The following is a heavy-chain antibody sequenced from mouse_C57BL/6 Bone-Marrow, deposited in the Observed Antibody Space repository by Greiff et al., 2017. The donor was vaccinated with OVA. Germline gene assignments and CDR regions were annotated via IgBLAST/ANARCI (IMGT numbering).Heavy chain of an antibody. CDR3: AIFFDDSWYFDV. CDR2: INPDSSTI. Sequence: EADGIDFSRYWMSWVRRAPGKGLEWIGEINPDSSTINYAPSLKDKFIISRDNAKNTLYLQMSKVRSEDTALYYCAIFFDDSWYFDVWGTGTTVTVSS. V-gene: IGHV4-1*01. CDR1: GIDFSRYW. J-gene: IGHJ1*03. D-gene: IGHD2-4*01.